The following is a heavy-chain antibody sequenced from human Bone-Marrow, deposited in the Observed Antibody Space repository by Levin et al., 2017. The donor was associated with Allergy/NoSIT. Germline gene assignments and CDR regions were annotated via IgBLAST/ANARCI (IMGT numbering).Heavy chain of an antibody. CDR2: VSYRGST. J-gene: IGHJ4*02. CDR3: ARLDGYSFDY. Sequence: SQTLSLPCPVSGGSIRSAGYHWTWIRQYPGQGLEWIGYVSYRGSTYFNPSLKSRLAMSIDTSEQHFSLNLTSVSAADTAIYYCARLDGYSFDYWGQGALVTVSS. V-gene: IGHV4-31*03. CDR1: GGSIRSAGYH. D-gene: IGHD1-1*01.